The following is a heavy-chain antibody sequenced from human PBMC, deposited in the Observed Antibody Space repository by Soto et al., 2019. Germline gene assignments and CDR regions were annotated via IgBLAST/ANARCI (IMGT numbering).Heavy chain of an antibody. V-gene: IGHV3-66*01. Sequence: EVQLVESGGGLVQPGGSLRLSCAASGFTVSTDWMYWVRQAPGKGLEWVSLIKSGGNTYYADSVEGRFTISRDNSKNTVYLQMNSVRAEDTAVYYCVRESSYYGMDVWGQGTTVTVSS. J-gene: IGHJ6*02. CDR2: IKSGGNT. CDR3: VRESSYYGMDV. CDR1: GFTVSTDW.